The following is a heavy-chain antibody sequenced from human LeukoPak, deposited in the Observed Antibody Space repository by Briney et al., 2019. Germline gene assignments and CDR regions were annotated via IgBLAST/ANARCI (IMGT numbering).Heavy chain of an antibody. V-gene: IGHV1-46*01. J-gene: IGHJ4*02. CDR1: GYTFTSYY. CDR2: INPSGGST. CDR3: ARDLYCSGGSCYYFDY. Sequence: ASVKVSCKASGYTFTSYYMHWVRQAPGQGLEWMGIINPSGGSTSYAQKFQGRVTMTRDTSTSTVYMELSSLRSEDTAVYYCARDLYCSGGSCYYFDYWGQGTLVTVSP. D-gene: IGHD2-15*01.